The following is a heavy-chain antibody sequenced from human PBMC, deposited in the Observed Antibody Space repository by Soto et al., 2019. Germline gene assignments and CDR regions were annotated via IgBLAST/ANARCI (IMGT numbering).Heavy chain of an antibody. D-gene: IGHD4-17*01. Sequence: QDQLVQSGAEVKKPGSSVKVSCKASGGTFSSHTFSWVRQAPGQGLEWIGRIIPALGTATYAQKFQGRVTITEDESATTVYIELNSLRSEDTAVYYFARPDFGDYWYFDLWGRGTLVPVSS. V-gene: IGHV1-69*08. CDR3: ARPDFGDYWYFDL. CDR1: GGTFSSHT. CDR2: IIPALGTA. J-gene: IGHJ2*01.